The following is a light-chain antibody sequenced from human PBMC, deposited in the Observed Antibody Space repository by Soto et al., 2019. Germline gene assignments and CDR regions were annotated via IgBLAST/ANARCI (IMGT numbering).Light chain of an antibody. CDR3: SSYAGSSTFVV. CDR2: EVS. J-gene: IGLJ2*01. Sequence: QSVLTQPASVSGSPGQSITISCTGTSSDVGAYNSVSWYQQHPGKAPKLMIYEVSNRPSGLSNRFSGSKSGNTASLTISGLQSEDEADYYCSSYAGSSTFVVFGGGTKLTVL. CDR1: SSDVGAYNS. V-gene: IGLV2-14*01.